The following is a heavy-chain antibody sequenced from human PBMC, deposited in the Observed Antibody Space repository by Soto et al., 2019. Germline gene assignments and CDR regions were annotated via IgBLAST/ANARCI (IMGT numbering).Heavy chain of an antibody. CDR3: ARRMTTVTTWEFDYYYYYYMDV. CDR1: GGSISSYY. Sequence: SETLSLTCTVSGGSISSYYWSWMRQPPGKGLEWIGYIYYSGSTNYNPSLKSRVTISVDTSKNQFSLKLSSVTAADTAVYYCARRMTTVTTWEFDYYYYYYMDVWGKGTTVTVSS. V-gene: IGHV4-59*08. J-gene: IGHJ6*03. CDR2: IYYSGST. D-gene: IGHD4-17*01.